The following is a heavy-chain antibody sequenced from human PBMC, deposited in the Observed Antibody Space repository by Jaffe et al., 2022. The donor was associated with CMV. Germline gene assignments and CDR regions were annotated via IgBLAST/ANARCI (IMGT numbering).Heavy chain of an antibody. V-gene: IGHV4-39*01. CDR1: GGSISSSSYY. CDR3: AVGEGGLWFGEYWFDP. D-gene: IGHD3-10*01. J-gene: IGHJ5*02. CDR2: IYYSGST. Sequence: QLQLQESGPGLVKPSETLSLTCTVSGGSISSSSYYWGWIRQPPGKGLEWIGSIYYSGSTYYNPSLKSRVTISVDTSKNQFSLKLSSVTAADTAVYYCAVGEGGLWFGEYWFDPWGQGTLVTVSS.